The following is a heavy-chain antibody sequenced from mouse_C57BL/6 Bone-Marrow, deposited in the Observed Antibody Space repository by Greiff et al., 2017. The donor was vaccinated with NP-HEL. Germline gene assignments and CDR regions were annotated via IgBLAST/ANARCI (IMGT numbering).Heavy chain of an antibody. CDR3: ARHGSSPAWFAY. CDR2: IDPSDSST. D-gene: IGHD1-1*01. J-gene: IGHJ3*01. V-gene: IGHV1-50*01. CDR1: GYTFTSYW. Sequence: QVQLQQPGAELVKPGASVKLSCKASGYTFTSYWMQWVKQRPGQGLEWIGEIDPSDSSTNYNQKFKGKATLTVDTSSSTAYMQLSSLTSEDSAVYYCARHGSSPAWFAYWGQGTLVTVSA.